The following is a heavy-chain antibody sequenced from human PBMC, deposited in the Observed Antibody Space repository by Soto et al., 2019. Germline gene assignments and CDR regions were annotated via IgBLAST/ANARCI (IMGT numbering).Heavy chain of an antibody. D-gene: IGHD2-15*01. CDR2: ISSGSSNI. CDR3: ASATVVAATFDF. V-gene: IGHV3-21*01. Sequence: EVQLVESGGGLVKPGGSLTLSCAASRFAFRGYNMNWVRQAPGKGLEWVASISSGSSNIYYTDSVKGRFTISRDNAKNSLFLQMDSLRAEDSAVYYCASATVVAATFDFWGQGTLVTVSS. J-gene: IGHJ4*02. CDR1: RFAFRGYN.